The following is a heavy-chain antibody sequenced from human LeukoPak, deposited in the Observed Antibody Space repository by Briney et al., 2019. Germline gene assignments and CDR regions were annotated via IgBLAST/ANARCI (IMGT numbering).Heavy chain of an antibody. CDR2: IIPIFGTS. Sequence: ASVKVSCKASGGTFSSYAISWVRQAPGPGHEWMARIIPIFGTSDYAQKFQGRVTITTDVSTSTAFMELSGLRSEDTAVYYCTKDHEGYFDYWGQGSLVTVSS. CDR1: GGTFSSYA. J-gene: IGHJ4*02. CDR3: TKDHEGYFDY. V-gene: IGHV1-69*05.